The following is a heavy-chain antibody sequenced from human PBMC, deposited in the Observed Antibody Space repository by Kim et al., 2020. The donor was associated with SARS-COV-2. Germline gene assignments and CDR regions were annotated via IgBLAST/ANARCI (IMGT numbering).Heavy chain of an antibody. V-gene: IGHV3-7*03. CDR2: EK. Sequence: EKSYVDSVKGRFSSTRDNAMNALYQQMNNLRVEDTALYYCARDQGGALDYWGQGTLVTVSS. CDR3: ARDQGGALDY. J-gene: IGHJ4*02. D-gene: IGHD1-26*01.